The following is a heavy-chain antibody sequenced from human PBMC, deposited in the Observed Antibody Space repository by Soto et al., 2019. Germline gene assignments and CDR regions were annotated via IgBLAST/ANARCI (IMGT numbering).Heavy chain of an antibody. CDR1: GFTFSSYV. Sequence: WGSLRLSCAASGFTFSSYVMHWVRQAPGKGLEWVAVISYDGSNKYYADSVKGRFTISRDNSKNTLYLQMNSLRAEDTAVYYCAKSGSSGWYGYYYYGMDVWGQGTTVT. V-gene: IGHV3-30*18. CDR3: AKSGSSGWYGYYYYGMDV. J-gene: IGHJ6*02. D-gene: IGHD6-19*01. CDR2: ISYDGSNK.